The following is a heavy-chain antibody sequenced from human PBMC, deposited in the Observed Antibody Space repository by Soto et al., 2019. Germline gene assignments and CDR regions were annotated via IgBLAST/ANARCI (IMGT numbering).Heavy chain of an antibody. CDR3: ARDSPRYGDYSVP. CDR2: IYPGGVNI. D-gene: IGHD4-17*01. Sequence: GASVKVSCKAIGYSFTSHYMHWVRQAPGQGLEWMGTIYPGGVNIGYAQKFKGRVTITADKSTSTAYMELSSLRSEDTAVYYCARDSPRYGDYSVPWGQGTLVTVSS. CDR1: GYSFTSHY. V-gene: IGHV1-46*01. J-gene: IGHJ5*02.